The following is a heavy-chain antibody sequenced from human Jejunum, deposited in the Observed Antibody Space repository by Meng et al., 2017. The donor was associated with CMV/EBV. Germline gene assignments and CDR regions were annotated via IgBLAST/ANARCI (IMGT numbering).Heavy chain of an antibody. CDR1: GYTFTDHY. V-gene: IGHV1-2*02. CDR2: INPNIGGA. D-gene: IGHD1-1*01. Sequence: KASGYTFTDHYLHWVRQAPGQGLELMGWINPNIGGAHYLQKFQGRVTMTRDTLYLQINSLRVEDTAVYYCARARATARGMNWFDPWGQGTLVTVSS. J-gene: IGHJ5*02. CDR3: ARARATARGMNWFDP.